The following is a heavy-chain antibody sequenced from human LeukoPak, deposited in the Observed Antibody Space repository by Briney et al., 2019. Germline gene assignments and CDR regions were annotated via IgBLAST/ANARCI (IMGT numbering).Heavy chain of an antibody. D-gene: IGHD3-22*01. CDR2: INPNSGGT. J-gene: IGHJ5*02. CDR3: FVYDSSGYHNWFDP. V-gene: IGHV1-2*02. Sequence: GASVMVSCKASGYTCTGYYMHWVRQAPGQGLEWMGWINPNSGGTNYAQKFQGRVTMTRDTSISTAYMELSRLRSDDTAVYYCFVYDSSGYHNWFDPWGQGTLVTVSS. CDR1: GYTCTGYY.